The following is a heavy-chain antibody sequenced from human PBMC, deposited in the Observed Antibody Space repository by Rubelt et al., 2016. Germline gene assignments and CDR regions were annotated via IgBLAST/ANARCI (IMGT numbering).Heavy chain of an antibody. CDR1: GGSFSGYY. CDR3: ARGSMGYYYDSSGYYFGY. J-gene: IGHJ4*02. CDR2: INHSGST. D-gene: IGHD3-22*01. Sequence: QVQLQQWGAGLLKPSETLSLTCAVYGGSFSGYYWSWIRQPPGKGLEWIGEINHSGSTNYNPSPRCRVTISVATAKNDFSLKLSSVTAAETAVYYCARGSMGYYYDSSGYYFGYWGQGTLVTVSS. V-gene: IGHV4-34*01.